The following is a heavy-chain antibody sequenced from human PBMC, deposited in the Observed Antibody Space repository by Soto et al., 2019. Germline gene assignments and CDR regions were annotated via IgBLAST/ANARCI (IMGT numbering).Heavy chain of an antibody. J-gene: IGHJ6*02. Sequence: GASVKVSCKASGYTFTSYDINWVRQATGQGLEWMGWMNPNSGNTGYAQKLQGRVTMTRNTSISTAYMELSSLRSEDTAVYYCARAQVVLGIARNYYGMDVWGQGTTVTVSS. CDR2: MNPNSGNT. CDR1: GYTFTSYD. CDR3: ARAQVVLGIARNYYGMDV. V-gene: IGHV1-8*01. D-gene: IGHD7-27*01.